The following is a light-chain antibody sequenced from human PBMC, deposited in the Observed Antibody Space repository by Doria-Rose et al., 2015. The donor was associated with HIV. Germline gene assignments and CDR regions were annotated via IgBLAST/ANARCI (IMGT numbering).Light chain of an antibody. Sequence: ITCRASQGIGDHLAWYQQKPGKAPNHLIYEASTLLGGVPSRFSGSGSGTEFSLTINSLQSEDFAAYYCQQLKSYPFTFGPGTRVDIK. J-gene: IGKJ3*01. CDR2: EAS. V-gene: IGKV1-9*01. CDR1: QGIGDH. CDR3: QQLKSYPFT.